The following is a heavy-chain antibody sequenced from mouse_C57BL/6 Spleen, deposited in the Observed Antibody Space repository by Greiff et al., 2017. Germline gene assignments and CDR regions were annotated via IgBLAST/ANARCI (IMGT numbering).Heavy chain of an antibody. CDR3: APYYYGSRGYFDV. CDR2: IYPGDGDT. D-gene: IGHD1-1*01. CDR1: GYAFSSSW. V-gene: IGHV1-82*01. J-gene: IGHJ1*03. Sequence: VQLQQSGPELVKPGASVKISCKASGYAFSSSWMNWVKQRPGKGLEWIGRIYPGDGDTNYNGKFKGKATLTADKSSSTAYMQLSSLTSEDSAVYFCAPYYYGSRGYFDVWGTGTTVTVSS.